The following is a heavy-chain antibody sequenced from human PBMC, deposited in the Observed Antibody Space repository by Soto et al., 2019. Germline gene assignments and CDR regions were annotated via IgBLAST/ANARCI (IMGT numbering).Heavy chain of an antibody. J-gene: IGHJ5*02. CDR3: VRDGTKTLRDSFDP. CDR2: IYATGTT. CDR1: GASISGFY. Sequence: SETLSLTCTVSGASISGFYWSWIRKSAGKGLEWIGRIYATGTTDYNPSLKSRVMMSVDTSKKQFSLKLRSVTAADTAVYYCVRDGTKTLRDSFDPWGQGISVTVSS. D-gene: IGHD1-1*01. V-gene: IGHV4-4*07.